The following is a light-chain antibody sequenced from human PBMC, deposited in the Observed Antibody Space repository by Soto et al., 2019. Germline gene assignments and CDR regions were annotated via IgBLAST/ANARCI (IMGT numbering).Light chain of an antibody. V-gene: IGLV2-8*01. CDR1: SSDVGGYYY. J-gene: IGLJ1*01. Sequence: QSVLTQPPSASVSPGQSVTISCTGTSSDVGGYYYVSWYQQHPGKAPKLMIYEVSKRPSGVPDRFSGSKSGNTASLTVSELQAEDEADYYCSSYAGTNTPYVFGTGTKVTVL. CDR2: EVS. CDR3: SSYAGTNTPYV.